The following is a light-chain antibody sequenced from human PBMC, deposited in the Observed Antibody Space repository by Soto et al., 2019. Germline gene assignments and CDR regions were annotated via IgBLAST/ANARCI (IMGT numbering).Light chain of an antibody. CDR2: LGS. CDR3: MQALQTPPT. J-gene: IGKJ1*01. V-gene: IGKV2-28*01. Sequence: DIVMTQSPLSLPVTPGEPASISCRSSQSLLHSNGYNYLDWYLQKPGQSPQLLVYLGSNRASGVPDRFSGSVSGTDFTLKISRVEAEDVGFYYCMQALQTPPTFGQGTKVEIK. CDR1: QSLLHSNGYNY.